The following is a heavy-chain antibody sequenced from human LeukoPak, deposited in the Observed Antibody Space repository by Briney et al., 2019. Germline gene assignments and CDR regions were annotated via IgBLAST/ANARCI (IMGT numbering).Heavy chain of an antibody. CDR3: ARDQLRLGELSFAY. CDR1: GGSFSGYY. V-gene: IGHV4-34*01. CDR2: INHSGST. J-gene: IGHJ4*02. D-gene: IGHD3-16*02. Sequence: SETLSLTCAVYGGSFSGYYWSWIRQPPGKGLEWIGEINHSGSTNYNPSLKSRVTISVDTSKNQFSLKLSSVTATDTAVYYCARDQLRLGELSFAYWGQGTLVTVSS.